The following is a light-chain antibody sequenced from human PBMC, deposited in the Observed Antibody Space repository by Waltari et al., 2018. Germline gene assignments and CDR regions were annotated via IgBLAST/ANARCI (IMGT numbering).Light chain of an antibody. CDR1: RRYVGGYNY. CDR2: DVI. CDR3: CSYAGSYPQV. Sequence: QSARTQPRSVSGSPGPSVTISCTGTRRYVGGYNYVSWYQQHTGKAPKLMIYDVIKRPSGVPARFSGSKSGNTASLPISGLQAEDEADYYCCSYAGSYPQVFGGGTKLTVL. V-gene: IGLV2-11*01. J-gene: IGLJ3*02.